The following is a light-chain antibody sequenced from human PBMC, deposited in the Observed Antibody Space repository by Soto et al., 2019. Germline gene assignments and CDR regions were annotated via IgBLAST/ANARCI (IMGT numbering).Light chain of an antibody. V-gene: IGLV2-8*01. CDR2: EVS. CDR3: QSYDSSLSGYV. Sequence: QSALTQPPSASGSPGQSVTISCTGTSSDIGAYIYVSWYQQHPGKAPKLMISEVSRRPSGVPDRFSGSKSGTSASLAITGLQAEDEADYFCQSYDSSLSGYVFGTGTKVTVL. J-gene: IGLJ1*01. CDR1: SSDIGAYIY.